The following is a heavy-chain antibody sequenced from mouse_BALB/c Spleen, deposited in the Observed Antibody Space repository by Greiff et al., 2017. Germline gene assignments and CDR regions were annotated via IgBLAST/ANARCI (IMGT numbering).Heavy chain of an antibody. Sequence: QVQLQQSGAELARPGASVKMSCKASGYTFTSYTMHWVKQRPGQGLEWIGYINPSSGYTNYNQKFKDKATLTADKSSSTAYMQLSSLTSEDSAVYYCASKGGYDYDFDYWGQGTTLTVSS. CDR1: GYTFTSYT. CDR2: INPSSGYT. CDR3: ASKGGYDYDFDY. D-gene: IGHD2-4*01. V-gene: IGHV1-4*01. J-gene: IGHJ2*01.